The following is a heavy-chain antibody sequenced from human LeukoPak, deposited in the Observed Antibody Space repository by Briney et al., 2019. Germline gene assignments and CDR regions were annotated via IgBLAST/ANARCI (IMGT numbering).Heavy chain of an antibody. CDR1: GGSISGYF. Sequence: SETLSLTCTVSGGSISGYFWSWVRQPPGKGLEWIGEIYHSGSTNYNPSLKSRVTISVDKSKNQFSLKLSSVTAADTAVYYCARGSRVAAAGTWDYGMDVWGQGTTVTVSS. D-gene: IGHD6-13*01. J-gene: IGHJ6*02. CDR2: IYHSGST. V-gene: IGHV4-4*02. CDR3: ARGSRVAAAGTWDYGMDV.